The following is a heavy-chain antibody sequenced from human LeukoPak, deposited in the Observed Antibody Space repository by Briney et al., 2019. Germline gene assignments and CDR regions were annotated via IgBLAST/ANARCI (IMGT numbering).Heavy chain of an antibody. CDR2: ISSNGGST. CDR3: ASNSYNSANWFDP. J-gene: IGHJ5*02. V-gene: IGHV3-64*04. CDR1: GFTFSSYA. D-gene: IGHD5-24*01. Sequence: PGGSLRLSCSASGFTFSSYAMHWVRQAPGKGLEYVSAISSNGGSTYYADSVKGRFTISRDNSKNTLYLQMNSLRVEDTAVYYCASNSYNSANWFDPWGQGTLVTVSS.